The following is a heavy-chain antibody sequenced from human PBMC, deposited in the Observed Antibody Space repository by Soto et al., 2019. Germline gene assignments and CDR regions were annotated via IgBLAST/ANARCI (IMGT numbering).Heavy chain of an antibody. CDR3: ARNDYDYVWESPGGDAFDI. CDR1: GGSISSGGYY. Sequence: SETLSLTCTVSGGSISSGGYYWGWIRQHPGKGLEWIGYIYYSGSTYYNPSLKSRVTISVDTSKNQFALKLTSVTAADTAVYYCARNDYDYVWESPGGDAFDIWGQGTLVTVSS. J-gene: IGHJ3*02. V-gene: IGHV4-30-4*08. D-gene: IGHD3-16*01. CDR2: IYYSGST.